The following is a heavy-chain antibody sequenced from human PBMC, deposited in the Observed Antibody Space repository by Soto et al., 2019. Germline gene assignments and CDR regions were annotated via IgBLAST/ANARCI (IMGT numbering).Heavy chain of an antibody. J-gene: IGHJ5*02. V-gene: IGHV4-39*01. CDR2: VYYTGTT. CDR3: VRRTYSSSPFDP. CDR1: GGSISSSAYY. D-gene: IGHD6-13*01. Sequence: PSETLSLTCTVSGGSISSSAYYWGWIPQPPGKGLEWIGSVYYTGTTYYNPSLKSRVTLSVETSKNQFSLNLNSVTAADTAVYYCVRRTYSSSPFDPWGQGTLVTVSS.